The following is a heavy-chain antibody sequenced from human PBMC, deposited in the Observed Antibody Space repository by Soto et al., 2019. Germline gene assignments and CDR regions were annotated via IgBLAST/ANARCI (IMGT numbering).Heavy chain of an antibody. D-gene: IGHD6-19*01. CDR3: AKHGQWLPKGYTDV. J-gene: IGHJ6*03. CDR2: ISGSGGNI. V-gene: IGHV3-23*01. CDR1: GFTFSSYA. Sequence: PGGSLRLSCAASGFTFSSYALTWVRQAPGKGLEWVSSISGSGGNIYYADSVKGRFTISRDNSKNTLYLQMKSLGAEDTALYYCAKHGQWLPKGYTDVWGKGTTVTVSS.